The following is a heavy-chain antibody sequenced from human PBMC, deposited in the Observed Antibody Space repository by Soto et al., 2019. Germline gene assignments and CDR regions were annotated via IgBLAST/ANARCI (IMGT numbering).Heavy chain of an antibody. CDR1: GFTFSAYY. CDR2: ISSSSSYT. D-gene: IGHD3-10*01. V-gene: IGHV3-11*05. CDR3: AIDRGYYGSGSYPGYYSYGMDV. Sequence: QVQLVESGGGLVKPGGCLRLSCAASGFTFSAYYMSWIRQAPGKGLEWVSYISSSSSYTNYADSVKGRFTISRDNAKNALDLQMNRRRAEDTAVYYCAIDRGYYGSGSYPGYYSYGMDVWGQGTTVTVSS. J-gene: IGHJ6*02.